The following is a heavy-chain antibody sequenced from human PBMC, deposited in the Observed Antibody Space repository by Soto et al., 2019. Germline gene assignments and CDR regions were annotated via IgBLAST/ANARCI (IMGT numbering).Heavy chain of an antibody. D-gene: IGHD3-3*01. J-gene: IGHJ4*02. CDR2: IYKSGTT. CDR1: GDSISSGGYY. CDR3: SRVARYGVGYYGPFDN. Sequence: QVQLQESGPGLVKPSQTLSLTCTVSGDSISSGGYYWGWIRQHPGKGLDWIGYIYKSGTTYYKPSLTSRVPFSVLTSENHSSLGLCSVTAANTAVYYSSRVARYGVGYYGPFDNWGPGTLVTVSS. V-gene: IGHV4-31*03.